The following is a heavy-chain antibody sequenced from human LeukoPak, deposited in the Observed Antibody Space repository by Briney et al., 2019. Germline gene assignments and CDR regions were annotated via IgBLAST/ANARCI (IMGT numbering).Heavy chain of an antibody. J-gene: IGHJ4*02. D-gene: IGHD4-11*01. CDR2: IKQDGSEK. V-gene: IGHV3-7*01. Sequence: GGSLRLSCAASGFTFSSYGMHWVRQAPGKGLEWVANIKQDGSEKYYVDSVKGRFTISRDNAKNSLYLQMNSLRAEDTAVYYCARDSSTLGDYRDYWGQGTLVTVSS. CDR1: GFTFSSYG. CDR3: ARDSSTLGDYRDY.